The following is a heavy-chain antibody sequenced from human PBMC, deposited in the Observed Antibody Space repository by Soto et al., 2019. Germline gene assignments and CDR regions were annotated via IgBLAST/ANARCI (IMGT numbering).Heavy chain of an antibody. V-gene: IGHV4-31*03. D-gene: IGHD1-26*01. Sequence: SETLSLTCTVSGGSISSGGYYWIWIRHHPGKGLEWIGYIYYSGSTYYNPSLKSRVTISVDTSKNQFSLKLSSVTAADTAVYYCARGHLVGAAGWFDPWGQGTLVTVSS. J-gene: IGHJ5*02. CDR3: ARGHLVGAAGWFDP. CDR1: GGSISSGGYY. CDR2: IYYSGST.